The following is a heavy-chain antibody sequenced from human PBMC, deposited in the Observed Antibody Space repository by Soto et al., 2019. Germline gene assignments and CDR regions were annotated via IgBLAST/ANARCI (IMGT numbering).Heavy chain of an antibody. D-gene: IGHD3-22*01. J-gene: IGHJ5*02. CDR2: IYYSGST. Sequence: SETLPLTCTVSGGSISSYYWSWIRQPPGKGLEWIGYIYYSGSTNYNPSLKSRVTISVDTSKNQFSLKLSSVTAADTAVYYCATVEDYYGSSGYSGWFGPWGKGT. CDR1: GGSISSYY. CDR3: ATVEDYYGSSGYSGWFGP. V-gene: IGHV4-59*01.